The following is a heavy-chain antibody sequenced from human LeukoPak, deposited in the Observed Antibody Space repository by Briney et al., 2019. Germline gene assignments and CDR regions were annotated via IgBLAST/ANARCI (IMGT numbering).Heavy chain of an antibody. V-gene: IGHV5-51*01. D-gene: IGHD3-10*01. CDR1: GYSFTSYW. CDR2: IYPGDSDT. Sequence: GESLKVSCKGSGYSFTSYWIGWARQMPGKGLEWMGIIYPGDSDTRYSPSFQSQVTISADKSISTAYLQWSSLKASDTAMYYCARPGLGLLGAFDIWGQGTMVTVSS. CDR3: ARPGLGLLGAFDI. J-gene: IGHJ3*02.